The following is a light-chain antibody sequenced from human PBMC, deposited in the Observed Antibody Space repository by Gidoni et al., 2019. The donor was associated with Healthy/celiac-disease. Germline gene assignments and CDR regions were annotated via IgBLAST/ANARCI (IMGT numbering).Light chain of an antibody. Sequence: EIVLTQSPGTLSLSPGERATLSCRASQSVSSSYLAWYQQKHGQAPRLLIYGASSRATSIPDRFSGSGSATDFTLTISRLEPEDFAVYYCQQYGSSPPITFGPGTKLDIK. V-gene: IGKV3-20*01. CDR2: GAS. J-gene: IGKJ3*01. CDR3: QQYGSSPPIT. CDR1: QSVSSSY.